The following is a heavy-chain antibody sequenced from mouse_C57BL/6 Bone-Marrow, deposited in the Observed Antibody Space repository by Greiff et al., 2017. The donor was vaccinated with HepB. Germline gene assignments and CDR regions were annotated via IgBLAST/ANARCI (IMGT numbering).Heavy chain of an antibody. CDR1: GFNIKDDY. D-gene: IGHD1-1*01. CDR2: IDPENGDT. Sequence: EVQLQQSGAELVRPGASVKLSCTASGFNIKDDYMHWVKQRPEHGLEWIGWIDPENGDTEYASKFQGQATITADTSSNTAYLPLSSLTSEDTAVYYCTSYYYGSSYDAMDYWGQGTSVTVSS. V-gene: IGHV14-4*01. CDR3: TSYYYGSSYDAMDY. J-gene: IGHJ4*01.